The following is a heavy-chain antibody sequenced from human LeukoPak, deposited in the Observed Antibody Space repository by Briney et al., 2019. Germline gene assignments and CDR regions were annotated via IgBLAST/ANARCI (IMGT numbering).Heavy chain of an antibody. Sequence: ASVKVSCKASGYTFTSYAMNWVRQAPGQGLEWMGIINPSGGSTSYAQKFQGRVTMTRDMSTSTIYMELSSLRSEDTAVYYCARDENSSSATSGVIDYWGQGTLVTVSS. CDR2: INPSGGST. CDR1: GYTFTSYA. J-gene: IGHJ4*02. D-gene: IGHD6-6*01. V-gene: IGHV1-46*01. CDR3: ARDENSSSATSGVIDY.